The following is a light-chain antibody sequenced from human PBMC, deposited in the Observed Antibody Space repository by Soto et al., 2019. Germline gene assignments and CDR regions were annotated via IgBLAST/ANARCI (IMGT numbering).Light chain of an antibody. CDR3: CSYEGYGKVI. CDR2: EGN. V-gene: IGLV2-23*01. Sequence: QSALTQPASVSGSPGQSITISCTGTSSDVGSYNLVSWYQQHPGKAPKLMIYEGNKRPSGVSNRFSGSRSGNTASLTISGLQAEDEADYYCCSYEGYGKVIFGGGTKLTVL. J-gene: IGLJ2*01. CDR1: SSDVGSYNL.